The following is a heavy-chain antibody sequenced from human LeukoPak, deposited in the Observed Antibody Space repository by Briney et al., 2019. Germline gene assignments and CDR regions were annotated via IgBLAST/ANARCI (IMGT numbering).Heavy chain of an antibody. V-gene: IGHV3-48*01. CDR3: ARDYKYAFDN. D-gene: IGHD5-24*01. J-gene: IGHJ4*02. CDR1: GFTFSRYW. CDR2: IGIDSGNT. Sequence: GGSLRLSCTASGFTFSRYWMSWVRQVPGKGLEWISYIGIDSGNTNYADSVKGRYTISGDKAKNSLYLQMNSLRVEDTAVYYCARDYKYAFDNWGQGTLVTVSS.